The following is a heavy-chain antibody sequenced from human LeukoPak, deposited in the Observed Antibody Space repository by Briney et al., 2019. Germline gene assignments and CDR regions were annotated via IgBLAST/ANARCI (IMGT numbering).Heavy chain of an antibody. Sequence: PSETLSLTCTVSGGSISSSSYYWGWIRQPPGKGLEWIGSIYYSGSTYYNPSLKSRVTISVDTSKNQFSLKLSSVTAADTAVYYCARENRAVAGTFDYWGQGTLVTVSS. V-gene: IGHV4-39*07. D-gene: IGHD6-19*01. CDR1: GGSISSSSYY. CDR3: ARENRAVAGTFDY. J-gene: IGHJ4*02. CDR2: IYYSGST.